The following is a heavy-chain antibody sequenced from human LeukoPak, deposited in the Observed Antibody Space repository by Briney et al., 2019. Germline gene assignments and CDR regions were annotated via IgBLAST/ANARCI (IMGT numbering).Heavy chain of an antibody. CDR2: ISGSGGST. D-gene: IGHD1-26*01. Sequence: RGSLRLSCAASGFIFSSYGMSWVRQAPGKGLEWVSAISGSGGSTYYADSVKGRFTVSRDDSKNTLYLQMNSLRTEDTAMYYCAKEALVGATNLLRKRSYFDYWGQGTLVTVSS. CDR3: AKEALVGATNLLRKRSYFDY. V-gene: IGHV3-23*01. J-gene: IGHJ4*02. CDR1: GFIFSSYG.